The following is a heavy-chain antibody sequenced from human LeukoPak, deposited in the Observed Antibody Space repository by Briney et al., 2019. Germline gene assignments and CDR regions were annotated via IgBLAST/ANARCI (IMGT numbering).Heavy chain of an antibody. Sequence: GASVKVSCKASGGTFSSYAISWVRQAPGQGLEWMGGIIPIFGTANYAQKFQGRVTITTDESTSTAYMELSSLRSEDTAVYYCASWRLAISDTYYMDVWGKGTTVTVSS. V-gene: IGHV1-69*05. CDR3: ASWRLAISDTYYMDV. CDR1: GGTFSSYA. D-gene: IGHD2-21*01. J-gene: IGHJ6*03. CDR2: IIPIFGTA.